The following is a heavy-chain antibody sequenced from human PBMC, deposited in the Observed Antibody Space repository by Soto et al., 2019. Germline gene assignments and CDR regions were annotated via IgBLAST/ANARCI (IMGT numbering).Heavy chain of an antibody. D-gene: IGHD6-19*01. V-gene: IGHV1-46*01. CDR2: INPSGGST. CDR1: GYTFTSYY. J-gene: IGHJ4*02. Sequence: QVQLVQSGAEVKEPGASVKVSCKASGYTFTSYYMHWVRQAPGPGLEWMGLINPSGGSTSYAQKFQGRVTMTRDTSTSTVYMELSSLRSEDTAVYYCARVAVAGTLDYWGQGTLVTVSS. CDR3: ARVAVAGTLDY.